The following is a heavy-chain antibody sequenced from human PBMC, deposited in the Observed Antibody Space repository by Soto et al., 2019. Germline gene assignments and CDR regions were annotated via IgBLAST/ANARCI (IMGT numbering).Heavy chain of an antibody. D-gene: IGHD2-21*02. CDR1: GFTFSSYS. CDR3: AIYCGDDCYPPYFQH. Sequence: EVQLVESGGGLVKPGGSLRLSCAASGFTFSSYSINWVRQAPGKGLEWVSSISSSRSYIYYADSVKGRFTISRDNAKNSLYLQMNSLRAEDTAVYYCAIYCGDDCYPPYFQHWGQGTLVTVSS. V-gene: IGHV3-21*01. CDR2: ISSSRSYI. J-gene: IGHJ1*01.